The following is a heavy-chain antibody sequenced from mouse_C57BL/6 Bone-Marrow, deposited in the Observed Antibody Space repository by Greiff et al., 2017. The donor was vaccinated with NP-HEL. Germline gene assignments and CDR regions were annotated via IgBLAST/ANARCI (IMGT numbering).Heavy chain of an antibody. CDR1: GFSFNTYA. J-gene: IGHJ2*01. CDR3: VRQNYRSPFDY. D-gene: IGHD2-14*01. Sequence: EVQLVESGGGLVQPKGSLKLSCAASGFSFNTYAMNWVRQAPGKGLEWVACIRSKSNNYATYYADSVKDRFTISRDDSESMLYLQMNNLKTEDTARYYCVRQNYRSPFDYWGQGTTLTVSS. V-gene: IGHV10-1*01. CDR2: IRSKSNNYAT.